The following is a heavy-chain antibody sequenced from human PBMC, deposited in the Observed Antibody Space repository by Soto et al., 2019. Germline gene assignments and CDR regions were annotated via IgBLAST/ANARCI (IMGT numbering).Heavy chain of an antibody. D-gene: IGHD5-12*01. CDR3: ARDWLSHCFDY. Sequence: GGSLRLSCAASGFTFSSYGMHWVRQAPGKGLEWVAVIRYDGSNEYYADSVKGRFTISRDISTNVLYLQMNSLRAEDTAVYYCARDWLSHCFDYWGQGTPVTVSS. CDR1: GFTFSSYG. J-gene: IGHJ4*02. CDR2: IRYDGSNE. V-gene: IGHV3-33*01.